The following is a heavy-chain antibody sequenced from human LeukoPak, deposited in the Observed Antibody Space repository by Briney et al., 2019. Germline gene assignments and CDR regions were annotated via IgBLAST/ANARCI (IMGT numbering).Heavy chain of an antibody. CDR2: IWYDGSNK. CDR3: ARDLGIAAAGTDY. V-gene: IGHV3-33*01. Sequence: GRSLRLSCAASGFTFSSYGMHWVCQAPGKGLEWVAVIWYDGSNKYYADSVKGRFTISRDNSKNTLYLQMNSLRAEDTAVYYCARDLGIAAAGTDYWGQGTLVTVSS. J-gene: IGHJ4*02. CDR1: GFTFSSYG. D-gene: IGHD6-13*01.